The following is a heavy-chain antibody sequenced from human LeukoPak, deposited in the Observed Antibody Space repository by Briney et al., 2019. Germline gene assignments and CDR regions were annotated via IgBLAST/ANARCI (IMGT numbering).Heavy chain of an antibody. V-gene: IGHV3-23*01. Sequence: TGGSLRLSCAASGFTFSSYAMSWVRQAPGKGLEWVSAISGSGGSTYYADSVKGRFTISRDNSKNTLYLQMNSLRAEDTAVYYCAKDAGPNYSGSYAYWGQGTLVTVSS. CDR3: AKDAGPNYSGSYAY. CDR1: GFTFSSYA. J-gene: IGHJ4*02. CDR2: ISGSGGST. D-gene: IGHD1-26*01.